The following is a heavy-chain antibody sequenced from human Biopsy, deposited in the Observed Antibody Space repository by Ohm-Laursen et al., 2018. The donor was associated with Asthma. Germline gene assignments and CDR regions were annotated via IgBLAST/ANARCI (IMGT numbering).Heavy chain of an antibody. CDR3: ARFKRGYGYGYAGVFDY. J-gene: IGHJ4*02. D-gene: IGHD5-18*01. V-gene: IGHV3-48*02. CDR1: GFTFSSYS. Sequence: SLRLSCTASGFTFSSYSMNWVRQAPGKGLEWVSYISSSSSTIYYADSVKGRFTISRDNAKNSLYLQMNSLRDEDTAVYYCARFKRGYGYGYAGVFDYWGQGTLVTVSS. CDR2: ISSSSSTI.